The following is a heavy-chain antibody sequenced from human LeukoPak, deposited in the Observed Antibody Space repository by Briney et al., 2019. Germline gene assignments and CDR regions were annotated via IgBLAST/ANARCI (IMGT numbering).Heavy chain of an antibody. V-gene: IGHV1-46*01. D-gene: IGHD5-24*01. Sequence: APVKVSCKASGYTFTNSYIHWVRQAPGQVLEWMGLINPDGGNTNYAQNFQGRVTLTRDTSTSTVYMELSSLRSEDTAIYYCARIRDGYNAYDLWGQGTVVTVPS. CDR2: INPDGGNT. J-gene: IGHJ3*01. CDR1: GYTFTNSY. CDR3: ARIRDGYNAYDL.